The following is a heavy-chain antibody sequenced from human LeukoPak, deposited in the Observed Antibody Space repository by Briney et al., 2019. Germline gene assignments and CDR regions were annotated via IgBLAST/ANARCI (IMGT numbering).Heavy chain of an antibody. V-gene: IGHV3-23*01. CDR1: AFTFSSYA. Sequence: GGSLRLSCAASAFTFSSYAIRWVRPAPRKGLEWVSAISAGADSTYYPASAQGRFSLSRDNSKKTLFLQKSGLGAEETAVYFCARGGYGDYDSWGQGTLVTVSS. D-gene: IGHD4-17*01. J-gene: IGHJ5*01. CDR3: ARGGYGDYDS. CDR2: ISAGADST.